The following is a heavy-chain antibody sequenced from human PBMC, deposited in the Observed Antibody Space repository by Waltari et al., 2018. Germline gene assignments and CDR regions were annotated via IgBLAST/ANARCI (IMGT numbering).Heavy chain of an antibody. V-gene: IGHV5-51*01. Sequence: EVQLVQSGPEVKKPGESLKISCKGSGYTFTTHWIGWVRQLPGKGLEWMGIIYPGDSSTNYSPSFQGQVTSSADKSLTTAYLQWSSLKASDTAIYYCARWLQTNWFDPWGQGTLVTVSS. D-gene: IGHD6-19*01. CDR2: IYPGDSST. J-gene: IGHJ5*02. CDR1: GYTFTTHW. CDR3: ARWLQTNWFDP.